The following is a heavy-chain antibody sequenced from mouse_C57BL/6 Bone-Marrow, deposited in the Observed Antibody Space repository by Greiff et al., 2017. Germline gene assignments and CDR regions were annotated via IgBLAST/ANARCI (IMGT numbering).Heavy chain of an antibody. CDR2: ISSGGSYT. D-gene: IGHD2-3*01. V-gene: IGHV5-6*01. J-gene: IGHJ3*01. Sequence: EVQRVESGGDLVKPGGSLKLSCAASGFTFSSYGMSWVRQTPDKRLEWVATISSGGSYTYYPDSVKGRFTISRDNAKNPLYLQMSSLKSEDTAMYYCARLGGYYVAWFAYWGQGTLVTVSA. CDR3: ARLGGYYVAWFAY. CDR1: GFTFSSYG.